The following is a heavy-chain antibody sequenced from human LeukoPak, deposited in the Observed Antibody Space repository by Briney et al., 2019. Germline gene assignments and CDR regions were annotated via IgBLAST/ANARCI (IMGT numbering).Heavy chain of an antibody. Sequence: GGSLRLSCAAPGYTFNNYATNWVRTAPGKRLEWVSSISESGDTTHYAHSVKGRVTISSDNSQNTLYLQMNSLRAEDTALYYCAKQWVDCWGQGTLVTVSS. CDR1: GYTFNNYA. V-gene: IGHV3-23*01. D-gene: IGHD1-26*01. CDR3: AKQWVDC. CDR2: ISESGDTT. J-gene: IGHJ4*02.